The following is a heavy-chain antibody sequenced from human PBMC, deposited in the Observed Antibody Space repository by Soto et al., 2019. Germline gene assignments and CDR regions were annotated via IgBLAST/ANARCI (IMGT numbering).Heavy chain of an antibody. CDR2: IYNTGST. CDR1: GVSISTSSYY. CDR3: ARQGFGVLHGLVDV. D-gene: IGHD3-10*01. Sequence: SETLSLTCGVSGVSISTSSYYWGWVRLAPGKGLEWIGSIYNTGSTYYNPSLNTRVTISVDTSKNQFSLTLTSVTAADTAVYYCARQGFGVLHGLVDVWGQGTTVTVSS. V-gene: IGHV4-39*01. J-gene: IGHJ6*02.